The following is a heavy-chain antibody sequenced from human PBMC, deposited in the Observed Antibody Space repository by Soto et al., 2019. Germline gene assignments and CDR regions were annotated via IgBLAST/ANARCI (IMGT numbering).Heavy chain of an antibody. D-gene: IGHD2-8*01. Sequence: XASLWRTCTVSGACISSSSYYWGWIRHPPGKGLEWIGSIYYSGSTYYNPSLKSRVTISVDTSKNQFSLKLSSVTAADTAVYYCARRITNEARIWYSYYYYGMDVWGQGTTVTVSS. J-gene: IGHJ6*02. CDR1: GACISSSSYY. CDR2: IYYSGST. V-gene: IGHV4-39*01. CDR3: ARRITNEARIWYSYYYYGMDV.